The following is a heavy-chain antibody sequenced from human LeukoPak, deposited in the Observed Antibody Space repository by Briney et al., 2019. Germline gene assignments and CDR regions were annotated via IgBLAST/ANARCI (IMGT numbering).Heavy chain of an antibody. J-gene: IGHJ6*02. CDR1: GFTFSSYS. Sequence: GGSLRLSCAASGFTFSSYSMNWVRQAPGKGLEWVSSISSSSSYIYHADSVKGRFTISRDNAKNSLYLQMNSLRAEDTAVYYCARDDEYDFYGMDVWGQGTTVTVSS. V-gene: IGHV3-21*01. CDR3: ARDDEYDFYGMDV. CDR2: ISSSSSYI.